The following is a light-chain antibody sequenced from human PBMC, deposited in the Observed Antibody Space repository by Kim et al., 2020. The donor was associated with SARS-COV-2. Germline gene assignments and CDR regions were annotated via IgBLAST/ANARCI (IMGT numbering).Light chain of an antibody. CDR1: QSIRSS. J-gene: IGKJ1*01. CDR3: QQYTNWPRT. Sequence: VSPGESATLSCRARQSIRSSLAWYQQKSGQVPRLLIYGASTRAGGIPARFSGSGSGTDFTLTISSLQSEDFAVYYCQQYTNWPRTFGQGTKVDIK. CDR2: GAS. V-gene: IGKV3-15*01.